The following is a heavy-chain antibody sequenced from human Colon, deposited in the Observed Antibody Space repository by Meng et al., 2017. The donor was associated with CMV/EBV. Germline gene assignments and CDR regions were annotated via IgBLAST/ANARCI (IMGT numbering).Heavy chain of an antibody. Sequence: GASLKISCAASGFTFSDYYRSWIRPAPGKGLEWISFISSSGSAMYYADSVKGRFTISRDNAKNSLFLQMNSLRVEDTAIYYCARDRRPSSYLGRAVWGQGTTVTVSS. J-gene: IGHJ6*02. D-gene: IGHD2/OR15-2a*01. CDR1: GFTFSDYY. CDR2: ISSSGSAM. CDR3: ARDRRPSSYLGRAV. V-gene: IGHV3-11*04.